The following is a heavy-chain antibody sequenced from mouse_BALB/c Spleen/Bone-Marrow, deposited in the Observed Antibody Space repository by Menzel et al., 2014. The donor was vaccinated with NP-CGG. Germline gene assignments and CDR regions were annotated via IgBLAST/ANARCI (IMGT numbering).Heavy chain of an antibody. Sequence: VQLVESGPGLVAPSQSLSITCTVSGFSLTNCGVHWVRQPPGKGLEWLGVIWAGGSTNYNSALMSRLSISKDNSKSQVFLKMISLQTDDTAMYYCARVTSSAVGAMDYWGQGTSVPV. CDR1: GFSLTNCG. CDR2: IWAGGST. J-gene: IGHJ4*01. CDR3: ARVTSSAVGAMDY. V-gene: IGHV2-9*02. D-gene: IGHD3-2*02.